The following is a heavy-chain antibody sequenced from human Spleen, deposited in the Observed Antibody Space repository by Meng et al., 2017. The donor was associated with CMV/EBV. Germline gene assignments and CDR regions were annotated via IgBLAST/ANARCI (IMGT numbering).Heavy chain of an antibody. CDR2: IYHSGST. V-gene: IGHV4-30-2*01. CDR3: ATWGYCSSTSCYRELDY. Sequence: GYYWSWIRQPPGKGLEWIGYIYHSGSTYYNPSLKSRVTISVDRSKNQFSLKLSSVTAADTAVYYCATWGYCSSTSCYRELDYWGQGTLVTVSS. D-gene: IGHD2-2*01. CDR1: GYY. J-gene: IGHJ4*02.